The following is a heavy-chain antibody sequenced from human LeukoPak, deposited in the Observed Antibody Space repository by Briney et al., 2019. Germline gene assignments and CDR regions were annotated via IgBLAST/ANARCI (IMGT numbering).Heavy chain of an antibody. D-gene: IGHD3-16*02. Sequence: SETLSLTCTVSGGSISSSSYYWGWIRQPPGKGLEWIGSIYYSGSTYYNPSLKSRVTISVDTSKNQFSLKLSSVTAADTAVYYCARGRDGYVWGSYRNGAFDIWGQGTMVTVSS. CDR3: ARGRDGYVWGSYRNGAFDI. CDR1: GGSISSSSYY. CDR2: IYYSGST. J-gene: IGHJ3*02. V-gene: IGHV4-39*07.